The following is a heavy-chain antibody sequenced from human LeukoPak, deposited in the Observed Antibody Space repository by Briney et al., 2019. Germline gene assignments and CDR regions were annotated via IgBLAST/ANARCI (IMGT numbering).Heavy chain of an antibody. J-gene: IGHJ5*02. CDR1: GGSVSSSTYY. V-gene: IGHV4-39*07. CDR3: ARSDTTVTGLDP. CDR2: LYYSGST. Sequence: SETLSLTCTVSGGSVSSSTYYWGWIRQPPGKRLEWIGSLYYSGSTFYNASLKSRVTISVDKSKNQFSLKLSSVTAADTAVYYCARSDTTVTGLDPWGQGTLVSVSS. D-gene: IGHD4-17*01.